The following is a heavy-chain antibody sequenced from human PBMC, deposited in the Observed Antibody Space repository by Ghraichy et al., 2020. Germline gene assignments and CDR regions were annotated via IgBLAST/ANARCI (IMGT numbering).Heavy chain of an antibody. CDR1: GFTFGSFW. Sequence: GGSLRLSCAASGFTFGSFWMSWVRQAPGKGLEWVANIKQDGNEKNYVDSVKGRFTISRDNAKNSLDLQMNSLRAEDTAVYYCARVIFLSFESWGQGPLVTVSS. J-gene: IGHJ4*02. D-gene: IGHD3-3*01. CDR2: IKQDGNEK. V-gene: IGHV3-7*01. CDR3: ARVIFLSFES.